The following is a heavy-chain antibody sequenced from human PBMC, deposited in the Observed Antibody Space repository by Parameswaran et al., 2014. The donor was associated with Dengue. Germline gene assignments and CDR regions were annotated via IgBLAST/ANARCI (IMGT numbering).Heavy chain of an antibody. CDR3: ARDQGYDYDSSGYYSYYFDY. Sequence: WVRQAPGQGLEWMGIVNPSGGSTSYAQKFQGRVTMTRDTSTSTVYMELSSLRSEDTAVYYCARDQGYDYDSSGYYSYYFDYWGQGTLVTVSS. J-gene: IGHJ4*02. V-gene: IGHV1-46*01. D-gene: IGHD3-22*01. CDR2: VNPSGGST.